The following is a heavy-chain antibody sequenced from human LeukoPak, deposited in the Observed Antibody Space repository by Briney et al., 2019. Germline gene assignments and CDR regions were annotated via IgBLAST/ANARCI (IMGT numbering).Heavy chain of an antibody. V-gene: IGHV1-46*01. J-gene: IGHJ4*02. CDR3: ASSYSYGPPLGYFDY. Sequence: ASVKVSCKASGYTFTSYYMHWVRQARGQGLEWMGIINPSGGSTSYAQKFQGRVTMTRDTSTSTVYMELSSLRSEDTAVYYCASSYSYGPPLGYFDYWGQGTLVTVSS. CDR2: INPSGGST. D-gene: IGHD5-18*01. CDR1: GYTFTSYY.